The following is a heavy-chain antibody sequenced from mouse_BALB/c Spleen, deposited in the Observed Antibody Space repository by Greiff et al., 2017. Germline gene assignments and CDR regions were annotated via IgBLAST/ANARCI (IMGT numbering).Heavy chain of an antibody. CDR1: GFTFSNYW. Sequence: VQLKESGGGLVQPGGSMKLSCVASGFTFSNYWMNWVRQSPEKGLEWVAEIRLKSNNYATHYAESVKGRFTISRDDSKSSVYLQMNNLRAEDTGIYYCTITTATGFAYWGQGTLVTVSA. CDR3: TITTATGFAY. V-gene: IGHV6-6*02. D-gene: IGHD1-2*01. J-gene: IGHJ3*01. CDR2: IRLKSNNYAT.